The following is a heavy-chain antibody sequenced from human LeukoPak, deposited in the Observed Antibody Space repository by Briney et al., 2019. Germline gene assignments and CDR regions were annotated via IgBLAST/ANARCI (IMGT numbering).Heavy chain of an antibody. CDR3: ARHRPIVATTTNSNYYYYYMDV. CDR2: IYSSGST. V-gene: IGHV4-59*01. Sequence: SETLSLTCTVSGGSMSSYYWNWVRQPPGKGLEWIGNIYSSGSTDYNPSLKSRVTISLDTSKFQFSLRLNSVTAADTAVYYCARHRPIVATTTNSNYYYYYMDVWGKGTTVTVSS. D-gene: IGHD5-12*01. J-gene: IGHJ6*03. CDR1: GGSMSSYY.